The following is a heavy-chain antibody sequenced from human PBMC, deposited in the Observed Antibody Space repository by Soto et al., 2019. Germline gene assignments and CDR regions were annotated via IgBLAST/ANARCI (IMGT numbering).Heavy chain of an antibody. J-gene: IGHJ3*02. CDR3: AKGGSGSYSNAFDI. D-gene: IGHD3-10*01. CDR2: IYYSGST. CDR1: GGSISSSIYY. V-gene: IGHV4-39*01. Sequence: PSETLSLTCTVSGGSISSSIYYWGWFRQPPGKGLEWIGSIYYSGSTYYNPSLKSRVTISVDTSKNQFSLKLSSVTAADTAVYYCAKGGSGSYSNAFDIWGQGTMVT.